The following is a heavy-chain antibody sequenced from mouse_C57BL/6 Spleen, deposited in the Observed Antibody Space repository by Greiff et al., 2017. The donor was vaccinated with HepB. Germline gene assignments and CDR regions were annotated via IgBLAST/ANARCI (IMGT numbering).Heavy chain of an antibody. CDR3: AREEKYYFDY. V-gene: IGHV1-82*01. Sequence: LVESGPELVKPGASVKISCKASGYAFSSSWMNWVKQRPGKGLEWIGRIYPGDGDTNYNGKFKGKATLTADKSSSTAYMQLSSLTSEDSAVYFCAREEKYYFDYWGQGTTLTVSS. CDR2: IYPGDGDT. J-gene: IGHJ2*01. CDR1: GYAFSSSW.